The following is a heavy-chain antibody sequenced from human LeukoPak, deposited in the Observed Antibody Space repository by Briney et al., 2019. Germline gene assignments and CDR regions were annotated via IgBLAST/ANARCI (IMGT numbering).Heavy chain of an antibody. V-gene: IGHV1-2*02. CDR1: GYSFTDYY. J-gene: IGHJ5*02. CDR2: INPNSGGT. Sequence: ASVKVSCKTSGYSFTDYYMHWVRQALGQGLRWREWINPNSGGTSSAQKFQGRVTMTRDTSITTVYMEVSWLTSDDTAIYYCARADRLHGGPYLIGPWGQGTLVTVSS. CDR3: ARADRLHGGPYLIGP. D-gene: IGHD3-16*01.